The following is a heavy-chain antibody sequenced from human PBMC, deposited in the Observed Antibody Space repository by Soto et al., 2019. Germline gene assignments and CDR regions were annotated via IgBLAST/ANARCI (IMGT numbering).Heavy chain of an antibody. CDR2: INDNGRQM. Sequence: EVQLVDSGGGLVQPGGSLTLSCAASGFTLTSHWMKWVRQAPGKGLEWVASINDNGRQMYYVDSVRGRFTISRDIAKNSLFLQMNSLRAEDTAMYYCARDDSDYVGQGTLVTVSS. CDR3: ARDDSDY. V-gene: IGHV3-7*03. J-gene: IGHJ4*02. CDR1: GFTLTSHW.